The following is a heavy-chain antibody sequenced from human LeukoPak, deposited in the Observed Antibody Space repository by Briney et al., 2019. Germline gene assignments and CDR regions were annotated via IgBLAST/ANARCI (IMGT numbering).Heavy chain of an antibody. CDR3: TTDPTWDYGSGGPR. Sequence: GGSLRLSCAASGFTYRNAWISWVRQAPRKGLEGVGRIKSKTDGGTTDYAAPVKGRFTISRDDSKNTLYLQMNSLKTEDTAVYYCTTDPTWDYGSGGPRWGQGTLVTVSS. J-gene: IGHJ4*02. D-gene: IGHD3-10*01. CDR1: GFTYRNAW. CDR2: IKSKTDGGTT. V-gene: IGHV3-15*01.